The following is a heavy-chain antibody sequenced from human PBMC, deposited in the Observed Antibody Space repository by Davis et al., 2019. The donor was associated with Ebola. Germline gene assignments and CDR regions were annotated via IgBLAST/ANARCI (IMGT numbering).Heavy chain of an antibody. J-gene: IGHJ4*02. CDR3: ARRYGGYDILTGYQYYFDY. CDR1: GGSISSYY. Sequence: MPSETLSLTCTVSGGSISSYYWSWIRQPPGKGLEWIGYIYYSGSTNYNPSLKSRVTISVDTSKNQFSLKLSSVTAADTAVYYCARRYGGYDILTGYQYYFDYWGQGTLVTVSS. D-gene: IGHD3-9*01. V-gene: IGHV4-59*08. CDR2: IYYSGST.